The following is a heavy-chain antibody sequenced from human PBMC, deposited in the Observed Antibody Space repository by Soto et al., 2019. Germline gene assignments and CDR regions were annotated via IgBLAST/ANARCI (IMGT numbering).Heavy chain of an antibody. V-gene: IGHV3-7*01. CDR2: IKQDGSEK. D-gene: IGHD1-26*01. J-gene: IGHJ6*03. Sequence: GGSLRLSCAASGFTFSSYWMSWVRQAPGKGLEWVANIKQDGSEKYYVDSVKGRFTISRDNAKNSLYLQMNSLRAEDTAVYYCARADSAVYYYYYYMDVWGKGTTVTVSS. CDR3: ARADSAVYYYYYYMDV. CDR1: GFTFSSYW.